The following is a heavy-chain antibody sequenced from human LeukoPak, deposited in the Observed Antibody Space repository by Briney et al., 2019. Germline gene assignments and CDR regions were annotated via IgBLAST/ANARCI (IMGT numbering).Heavy chain of an antibody. V-gene: IGHV1-2*02. CDR3: ARDPAHNVSSRNWADY. CDR2: INPNSGGT. Sequence: ASVKVSCKASGYTFTGYYMHWVRQAPGQGLEWMGWINPNSGGTNYAQKFQGRVTMTRDTSISTAYMELSRLRSDGTAVYYCARDPAHNVSSRNWADYWGQGTLVTVSS. CDR1: GYTFTGYY. J-gene: IGHJ4*02. D-gene: IGHD6-13*01.